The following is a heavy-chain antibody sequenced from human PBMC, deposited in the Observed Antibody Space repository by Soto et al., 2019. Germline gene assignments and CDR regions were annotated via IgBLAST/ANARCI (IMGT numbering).Heavy chain of an antibody. CDR1: GFTLSSYA. CDR3: AKDLYVLCYNDMEV. V-gene: IGHV3-30*18. CDR2: ISYDGGNK. Sequence: GPLWLLCGAAGFTLSSYAGHWVRHAPGKGLEWVAVISYDGGNKNYADYVKGRFTISRDNSQNTMYLQMNSLRTEDTAVYYCAKDLYVLCYNDMEVWGRGTTVTVS. J-gene: IGHJ6*02. D-gene: IGHD2-8*01.